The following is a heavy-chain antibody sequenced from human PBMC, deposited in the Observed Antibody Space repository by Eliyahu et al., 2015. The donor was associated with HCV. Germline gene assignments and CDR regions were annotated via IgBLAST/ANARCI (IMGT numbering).Heavy chain of an antibody. CDR3: ARREGSSFDY. J-gene: IGHJ4*02. CDR2: IRYDGINK. D-gene: IGHD1-26*01. V-gene: IGHV3-30*02. CDR1: GFTFRSYG. Sequence: QVHLLESGGGVVQPGGSLRLSCAASGFTFRSYGMHWVRQAPGKGLEWVALIRYDGINKYYAESVKGRFTIFRDNSKDTLYLQMNSLRGEDTAVYFCARREGSSFDYWGQGTLVTVSS.